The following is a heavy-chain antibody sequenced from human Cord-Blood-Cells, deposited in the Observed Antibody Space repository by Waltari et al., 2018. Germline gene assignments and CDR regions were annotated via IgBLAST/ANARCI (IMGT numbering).Heavy chain of an antibody. Sequence: QVQLQQWGAGLLKPSETLSLTCAVYGGSFSGYYWSWIRQPPGKGLEWIGEINHSGSTNYNPALKSRVTISVDTSKNQFSLKLSSLTAADTAVYYCAGRTGDRDYWGQGTLVTVSS. CDR3: AGRTGDRDY. J-gene: IGHJ4*02. CDR1: GGSFSGYY. D-gene: IGHD7-27*01. V-gene: IGHV4-34*01. CDR2: INHSGST.